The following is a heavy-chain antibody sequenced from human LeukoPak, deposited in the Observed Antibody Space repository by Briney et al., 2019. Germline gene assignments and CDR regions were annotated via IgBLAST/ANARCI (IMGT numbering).Heavy chain of an antibody. CDR1: GFIFPNAW. D-gene: IGHD3-10*01. Sequence: SGGSLRLSCAAPGFIFPNAWMHWVRQAPGKGLEWVGRIKNKNSGRTTNYIAPVKGRFTISRDDSRNTLYLETDSLKTDGTAIYYCVTDGGLLPYYFTYWGQGTLVTVSS. CDR3: VTDGGLLPYYFTY. V-gene: IGHV3-15*01. J-gene: IGHJ1*01. CDR2: IKNKNSGRTT.